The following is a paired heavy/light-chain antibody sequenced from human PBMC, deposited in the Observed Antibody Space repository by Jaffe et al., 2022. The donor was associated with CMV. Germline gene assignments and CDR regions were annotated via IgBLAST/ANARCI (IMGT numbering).Heavy chain of an antibody. CDR1: GASINSGSYY. CDR2: IYFSGKT. D-gene: IGHD3-3*01. V-gene: IGHV4-39*01. Sequence: QVQLQESGPGLVKPSETLSLTCVVSGASINSGSYYWGWIRQTPRKGLEWIGSIYFSGKTYYNSSLESRVTINIDTSKNQFSLKLASVTAADTAVYFCGRHEWLSVSPALDFYMDVWGKGTLVVVSS. J-gene: IGHJ6*03. CDR3: GRHEWLSVSPALDFYMDV.
Light chain of an antibody. Sequence: SYVVTQPHSLSVAPGETARISCGGDNIGDKSVHWYRQKPGQSPVLLIFYDSSRPSGIPARFSGSNSGATATLTISRVEGEDEADYFCQTRGVFGGGTKLTVL. CDR2: YDS. CDR3: QTRGV. J-gene: IGLJ3*02. V-gene: IGLV3-21*01. CDR1: NIGDKS.